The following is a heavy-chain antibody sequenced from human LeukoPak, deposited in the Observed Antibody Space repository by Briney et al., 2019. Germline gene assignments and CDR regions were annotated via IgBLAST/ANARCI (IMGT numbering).Heavy chain of an antibody. J-gene: IGHJ4*02. V-gene: IGHV4-59*01. CDR2: IYYSGST. D-gene: IGHD4-17*01. CDR1: GGSISSYY. Sequence: SETLSLTCTVSGGSISSYYWSWIRQPPGKGLEWLGYIYYSGSTNYNPSLKSRVTISVDTSKNQFSLKLSSVTAADTAVYYCARVAGPSYGDQYFDYWGQGTLVTVSS. CDR3: ARVAGPSYGDQYFDY.